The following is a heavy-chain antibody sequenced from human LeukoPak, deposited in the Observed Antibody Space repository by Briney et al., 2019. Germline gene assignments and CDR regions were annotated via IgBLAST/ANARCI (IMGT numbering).Heavy chain of an antibody. J-gene: IGHJ4*01. V-gene: IGHV1-24*01. Sequence: ASVKVSRKVPGYTLTELSIHWVRQAPGKGLEWMGGFDYEAAKTIYAQKFQGRVTMTEDTSTDTAYMELRSLRSDDTAVYYCASGDRSTGFYYFDYWGHGALVSVSS. D-gene: IGHD6-19*01. CDR3: ASGDRSTGFYYFDY. CDR1: GYTLTELS. CDR2: FDYEAAKT.